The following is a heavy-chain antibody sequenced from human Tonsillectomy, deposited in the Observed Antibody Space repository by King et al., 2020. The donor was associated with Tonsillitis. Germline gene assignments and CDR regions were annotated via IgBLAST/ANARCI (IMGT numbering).Heavy chain of an antibody. Sequence: VQLVESGGGLVKPGESLRLSCAASGFSFSDAWMNWVRQAPGKGLEWVGRIKAKSGGGTTDYAAPVKGRFNISRDDSKNTLYLEMRSLKSEDTAVYYCARDSPLVRGLIHIWGQGNLVTVSS. D-gene: IGHD3-10*01. J-gene: IGHJ4*02. CDR3: ARDSPLVRGLIHI. CDR2: IKAKSGGGTT. V-gene: IGHV3-15*01. CDR1: GFSFSDAW.